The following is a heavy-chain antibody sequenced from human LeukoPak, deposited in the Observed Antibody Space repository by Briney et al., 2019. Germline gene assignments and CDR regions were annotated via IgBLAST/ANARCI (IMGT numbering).Heavy chain of an antibody. J-gene: IGHJ6*03. V-gene: IGHV3-21*01. Sequence: PGGSLRLSCAASGFTFSSYAMSWVRQAPGKGLEWVSSISSSSGYIFYADSVKGRFTISRDNSKNIVYLQMDSLRVDDTALYYCARGGYQPYYYMDVWGTGTTVTVSS. CDR3: ARGGYQPYYYMDV. CDR2: ISSSSGYI. CDR1: GFTFSSYA. D-gene: IGHD2-2*01.